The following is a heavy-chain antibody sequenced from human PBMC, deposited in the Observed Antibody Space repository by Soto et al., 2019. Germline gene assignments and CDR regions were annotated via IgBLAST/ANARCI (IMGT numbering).Heavy chain of an antibody. CDR3: ARESYGDYVGDFDP. V-gene: IGHV4-34*01. CDR2: INHSGST. Sequence: SETLSLTCAVYGGSFSGYYWSWIRQPPGKGLEWIGEINHSGSTNYNPSLKSRVTISVDTSKNQFSLKVRSVTAADTAVYYCARESYGDYVGDFDPWGQGILVTVSS. D-gene: IGHD4-17*01. CDR1: GGSFSGYY. J-gene: IGHJ5*02.